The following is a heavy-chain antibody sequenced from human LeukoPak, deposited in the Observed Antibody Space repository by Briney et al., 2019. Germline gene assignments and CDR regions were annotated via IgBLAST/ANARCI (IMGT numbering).Heavy chain of an antibody. CDR2: VSYSGNT. Sequence: SETLSLTCTVSGGSISTSYWSWIRQPPGKGLEWIGYVSYSGNTNYNPSLKSRVTVSVDSSKNQFSLKLSSVTAADTALYYCARQLYTSISPFDYWGQGTLVTVSS. CDR1: GGSISTSY. D-gene: IGHD5-18*01. CDR3: ARQLYTSISPFDY. J-gene: IGHJ4*02. V-gene: IGHV4-59*08.